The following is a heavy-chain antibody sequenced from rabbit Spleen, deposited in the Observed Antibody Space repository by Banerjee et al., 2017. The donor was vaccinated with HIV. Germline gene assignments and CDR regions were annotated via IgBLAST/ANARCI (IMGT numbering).Heavy chain of an antibody. CDR3: ATDIVGYGAFNL. CDR1: GFTLDNNYV. Sequence: QEPLEESGGELVKPEGSLTLTRKASGFTLDNNYVMHWVRQAPWKGLEWIVSIYSTSGTIYYATWAKGRFSISKASSTTVTLQMISLTAADTATYFCATDIVGYGAFNLWGQGTLVTVS. D-gene: IGHD3-1*01. J-gene: IGHJ4*01. V-gene: IGHV1S45*01. CDR2: IYSTSGTI.